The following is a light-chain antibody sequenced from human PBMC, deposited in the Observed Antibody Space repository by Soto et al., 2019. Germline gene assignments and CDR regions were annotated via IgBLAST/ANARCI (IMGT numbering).Light chain of an antibody. J-gene: IGKJ1*01. V-gene: IGKV3-20*01. CDR2: GAS. CDR3: QQYGSSPT. CDR1: QTVGRN. Sequence: EIGMSQSPGTLSLSPGERATLSCRARQTVGRNLAWYQQKPGQAPRLLIYGASSRATGIPDRFSGSGSGTDFTLTISRLEPEDFAVYYCQQYGSSPTFGQGTKVDIK.